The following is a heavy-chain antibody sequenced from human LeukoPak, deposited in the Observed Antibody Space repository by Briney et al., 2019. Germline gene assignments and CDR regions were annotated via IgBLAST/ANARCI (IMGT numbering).Heavy chain of an antibody. D-gene: IGHD3-10*01. CDR1: GDSVSNGNYY. J-gene: IGHJ4*02. Sequence: PSETLSLTCTVPGDSVSNGNYYWSWLRQPPGKALKWIGYIYYTGKTYYNPSLEGRVTILVDTSRNHFSVKLSSVTAADTAVYYCARSQNYYGSGDYWSQGTLVTVSS. V-gene: IGHV4-61*03. CDR2: IYYTGKT. CDR3: ARSQNYYGSGDY.